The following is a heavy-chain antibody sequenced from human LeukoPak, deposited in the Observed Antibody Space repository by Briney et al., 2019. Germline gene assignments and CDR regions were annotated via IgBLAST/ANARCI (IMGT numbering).Heavy chain of an antibody. Sequence: KPSETLSLTCTVSGGSVSSSSYYWGWIRQPPGKGLEWIGSIYYSGSTYYNPSLKSRVTISVDTSKNQFSLKLSSVTAADTAVYYCADYDTRAGAFDIWGQGTMVTVSS. CDR2: IYYSGST. CDR3: ADYDTRAGAFDI. V-gene: IGHV4-39*01. D-gene: IGHD3-22*01. CDR1: GGSVSSSSYY. J-gene: IGHJ3*02.